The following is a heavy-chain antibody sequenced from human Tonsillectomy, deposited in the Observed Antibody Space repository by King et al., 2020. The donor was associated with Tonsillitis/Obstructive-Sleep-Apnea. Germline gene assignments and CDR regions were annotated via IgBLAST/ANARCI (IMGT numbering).Heavy chain of an antibody. J-gene: IGHJ4*02. CDR1: GFTFRTYG. D-gene: IGHD2-2*02. CDR2: IWFDGSNK. V-gene: IGHV3-33*01. CDR3: ARSSKLVRVEAPTAIDY. Sequence: VQLVESGGGVVQPGRSLRLSCAVSGFTFRTYGMHWVRQAPGKGLEWVAVIWFDGSNKYYGDSVKGRFTISRDNSKNTLYLQMNSLRAEDTAVYYCARSSKLVRVEAPTAIDYGGQGTLVTVSS.